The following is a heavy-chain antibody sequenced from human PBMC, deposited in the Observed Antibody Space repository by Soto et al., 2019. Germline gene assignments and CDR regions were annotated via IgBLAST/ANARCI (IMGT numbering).Heavy chain of an antibody. D-gene: IGHD3-3*01. V-gene: IGHV4-34*01. CDR2: INHSGST. CDR3: ARGPPFWSGYYRYYYYYYMDV. J-gene: IGHJ6*03. Sequence: PSETLSLTCAVYGGSFSGYYWSWIRQPPGKGLEWIGEINHSGSTNYNPSLKSRVTISVDTSKNQFSLKLSSVTAADTAVYYCARGPPFWSGYYRYYYYYYMDVWGKGTTVTVSS. CDR1: GGSFSGYY.